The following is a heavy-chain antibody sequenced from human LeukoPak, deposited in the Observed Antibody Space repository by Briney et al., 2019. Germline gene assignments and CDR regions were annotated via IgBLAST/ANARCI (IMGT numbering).Heavy chain of an antibody. V-gene: IGHV3-23*01. CDR2: ISDTGGRT. CDR1: GITLSNYG. Sequence: GGSLRLSCAVSGITLSNYGMTWVRQAPGKGLEWVAGISDTGGRTNYADSVKGRFTISRDNPKNTLYLQMNSLRAEDTAVYFCAKRGVVTRVILVGFHKEAYYFDSWGQGALVTVSS. CDR3: AKRGVVTRVILVGFHKEAYYFDS. D-gene: IGHD3-22*01. J-gene: IGHJ4*02.